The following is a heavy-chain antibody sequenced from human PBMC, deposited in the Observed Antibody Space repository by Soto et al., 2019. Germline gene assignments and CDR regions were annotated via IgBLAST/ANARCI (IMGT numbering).Heavy chain of an antibody. CDR3: ARHGIAVAGTGVDY. Sequence: SETLSLTSTVSGGSTSSYYWSWIRQRPGKGLEWIGYIYYSGSTNYNPSLKSRVTISVDTSKNQFSLKLSSVTAADTAVYYCARHGIAVAGTGVDYWGQGTLVTVSS. CDR2: IYYSGST. J-gene: IGHJ4*02. V-gene: IGHV4-59*08. D-gene: IGHD6-19*01. CDR1: GGSTSSYY.